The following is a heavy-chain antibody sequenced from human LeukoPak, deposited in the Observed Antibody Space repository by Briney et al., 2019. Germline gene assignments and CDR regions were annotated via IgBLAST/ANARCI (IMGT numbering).Heavy chain of an antibody. J-gene: IGHJ4*02. CDR1: GFTFSSYG. D-gene: IGHD6-13*01. V-gene: IGHV3-33*01. CDR2: IWYDGSNK. Sequence: PGGSLRLSCAASGFTFSSYGMHWVRQAPGKGLEWVAVIWYDGSNKYYADSVKGRFTISRDNSENTLYLQMNSLRAEDTAVYYCARALFIAALDYWGQGTLVTVSS. CDR3: ARALFIAALDY.